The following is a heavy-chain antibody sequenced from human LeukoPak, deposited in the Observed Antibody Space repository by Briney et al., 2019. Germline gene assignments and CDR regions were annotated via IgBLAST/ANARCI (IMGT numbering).Heavy chain of an antibody. J-gene: IGHJ6*02. V-gene: IGHV3-23*01. CDR1: GLTFNNYA. Sequence: PGGSLRLSCAASGLTFNNYAMNWVRKAPGKGLEWVSLVSSNGVNTYYADSVKGRFTISRDNSKNTVSLQMNSLRGEDTAVYYCAKDLHYYVAMDVWGQGTTVTVSS. D-gene: IGHD3-10*02. CDR3: AKDLHYYVAMDV. CDR2: VSSNGVNT.